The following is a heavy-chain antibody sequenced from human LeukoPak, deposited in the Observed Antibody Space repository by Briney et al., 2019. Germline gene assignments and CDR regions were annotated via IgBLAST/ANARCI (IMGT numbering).Heavy chain of an antibody. V-gene: IGHV4-59*01. CDR2: IYNYGST. Sequence: SEALSLTCTVSGASITSYYWTWIRQSPEKGLEWIGYIYNYGSTKYEPSLKSRVSISEDTAKNQFSLNLKSVTAADTTIYYCARGVGYGDSRPYDHWGPGILVTVSS. J-gene: IGHJ4*01. CDR1: GASITSYY. CDR3: ARGVGYGDSRPYDH. D-gene: IGHD4-17*01.